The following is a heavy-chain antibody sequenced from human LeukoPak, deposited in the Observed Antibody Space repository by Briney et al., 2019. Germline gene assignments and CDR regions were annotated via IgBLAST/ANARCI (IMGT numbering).Heavy chain of an antibody. D-gene: IGHD2-8*01. Sequence: SGPTLLNPTQTLTLTCTFSAFSLSTSGVGVGWIRQPPGKALEWLALIYWDDDKRYSPSLKSRLTIPKDTSKNQVVLTMSDMHTVDTATYYCARLLYHDINWFDPGGQAALVTVSS. CDR3: ARLLYHDINWFDP. CDR2: IYWDDDK. V-gene: IGHV2-5*02. J-gene: IGHJ5*02. CDR1: AFSLSTSGVG.